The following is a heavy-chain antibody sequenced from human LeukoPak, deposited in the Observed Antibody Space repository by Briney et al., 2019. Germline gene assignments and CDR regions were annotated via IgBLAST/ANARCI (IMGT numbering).Heavy chain of an antibody. CDR2: ISAYNGNT. CDR1: GYTFTSYG. V-gene: IGHV1-18*01. J-gene: IGHJ4*02. D-gene: IGHD3-22*01. Sequence: ASVKVSCKASGYTFTSYGISWVRQAPGQGLECMGWISAYNGNTNYAQKLQGRVTMTTDTSTSTAYMELRSLRSDDTAVYYCARVGFLPSSGPITPVDYWGQGTLVTVSS. CDR3: ARVGFLPSSGPITPVDY.